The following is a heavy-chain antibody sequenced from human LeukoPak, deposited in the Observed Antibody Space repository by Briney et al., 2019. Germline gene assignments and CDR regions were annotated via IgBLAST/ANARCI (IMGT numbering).Heavy chain of an antibody. CDR2: ISGSGGST. CDR1: GFTFSSYA. J-gene: IGHJ5*02. V-gene: IGHV3-23*01. Sequence: PGGSRRLSWAAAGFTFSSYAMSWVRQAPGKGLEWVSAISGSGGSTYYANSVKGRFTISRDNSKNTLYLQMNSLRAEDTAVYYCAKGHILLWFVAWGQGTLVTVSS. CDR3: AKGHILLWFVA. D-gene: IGHD3-10*01.